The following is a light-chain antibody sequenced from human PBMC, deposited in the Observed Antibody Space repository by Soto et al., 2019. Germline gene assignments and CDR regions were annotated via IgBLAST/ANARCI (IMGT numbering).Light chain of an antibody. V-gene: IGKV3-20*01. Sequence: EVVLTQSPGTLSLTQRERATLSVSASQSVSSSYLAWYQQKPGQAPRLLIYGASSRATGIPDRFSGSGSGTDFTLTISRLEPEDFAVYYCQQYGDSPQPFGPGTKVDIK. J-gene: IGKJ1*01. CDR2: GAS. CDR3: QQYGDSPQP. CDR1: QSVSSSY.